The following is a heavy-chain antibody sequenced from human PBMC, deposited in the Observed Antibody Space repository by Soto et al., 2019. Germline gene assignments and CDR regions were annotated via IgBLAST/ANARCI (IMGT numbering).Heavy chain of an antibody. Sequence: EVQLLESGGGLVQPGGSLRLSCAASGFTFSSYAMGWVRQAPGKGLEWVSVISGSGSNTYYADSVKGRFTISRDDSKSTLYLQMNSLRAEDTAVYYCARDPSHSYYTLFYYFDYWGQGTLVTVSS. CDR1: GFTFSSYA. J-gene: IGHJ4*02. CDR2: ISGSGSNT. D-gene: IGHD1-26*01. CDR3: ARDPSHSYYTLFYYFDY. V-gene: IGHV3-23*01.